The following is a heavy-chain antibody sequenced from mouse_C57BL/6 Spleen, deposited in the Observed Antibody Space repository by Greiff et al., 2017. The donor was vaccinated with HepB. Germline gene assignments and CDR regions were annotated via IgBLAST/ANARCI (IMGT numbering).Heavy chain of an antibody. CDR3: ARHEGRDGYDGYFDY. CDR1: GYTFTEYT. Sequence: VKLMESGAELVKPGASVKLSCKASGYTFTEYTIHWVKQRSGQGLEWIGWFYPGSGSIKYNEKFKDKATLTADKSSSTVYMALSRLTSEDSAVYFCARHEGRDGYDGYFDYWGQGTTLTVSS. D-gene: IGHD2-2*01. J-gene: IGHJ2*01. V-gene: IGHV1-62-2*01. CDR2: FYPGSGSI.